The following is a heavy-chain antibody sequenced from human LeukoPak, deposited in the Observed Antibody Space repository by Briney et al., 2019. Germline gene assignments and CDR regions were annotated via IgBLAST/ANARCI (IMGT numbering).Heavy chain of an antibody. D-gene: IGHD4/OR15-4a*01. CDR3: ARQGDDYGAMDY. CDR1: GYSISTAYY. J-gene: IGHJ4*02. V-gene: IGHV4-38-2*01. Sequence: SETLSLTCAVSGYSISTAYYWGWIRQPPGKGLEWIVTIYHTGTTSYNSSLESRVTMSVDTSKNQFSLKLSSVTAADAAIYYCARQGDDYGAMDYWGRGTLVSVSS. CDR2: IYHTGTT.